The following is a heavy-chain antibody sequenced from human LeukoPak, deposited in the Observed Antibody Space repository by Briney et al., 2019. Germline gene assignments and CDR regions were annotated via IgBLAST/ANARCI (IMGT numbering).Heavy chain of an antibody. CDR1: GFTFDDYA. J-gene: IGHJ6*02. D-gene: IGHD3-16*01. Sequence: GGSLRLSCAASGFTFDDYAMHWVRQAPGKGLEWVSGISWNSGSIGYADSVKGRFTISRDNAKNSLYLQMNSLRAEDTALYYCAKDWGIGDYHYGMDVWGQGTTVTVSS. CDR2: ISWNSGSI. CDR3: AKDWGIGDYHYGMDV. V-gene: IGHV3-9*01.